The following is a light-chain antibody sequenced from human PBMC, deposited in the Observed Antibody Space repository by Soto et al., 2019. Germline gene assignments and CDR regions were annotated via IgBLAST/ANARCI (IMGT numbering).Light chain of an antibody. V-gene: IGKV1-5*03. Sequence: DIQMTQSPSTLSASVGDRVTITCRSSQSIGNWLAWYQQKPGKAPKLLIYKGSDLQSGVPSRFSGSGSGAEFTLTISSLQPDDFATYYCQQYNNWPPITFGQGTRLEIK. CDR3: QQYNNWPPIT. CDR2: KGS. J-gene: IGKJ5*01. CDR1: QSIGNW.